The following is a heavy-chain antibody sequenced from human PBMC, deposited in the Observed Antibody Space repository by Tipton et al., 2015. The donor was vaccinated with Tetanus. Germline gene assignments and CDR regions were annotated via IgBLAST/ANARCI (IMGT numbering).Heavy chain of an antibody. J-gene: IGHJ6*02. CDR1: GASFSDYY. V-gene: IGHV4-34*01. CDR2: INHSGNT. D-gene: IGHD1-1*01. CDR3: VTVNFPNYYHCGMDV. Sequence: LRLSCTVCGASFSDYYWSWIRQAPGKGLEWIGEINHSGNTNHNPSLKSRVTLSVDTSKNQFSLKLNSVAAADTAMYYCVTVNFPNYYHCGMDVWGQGTTVTVSS.